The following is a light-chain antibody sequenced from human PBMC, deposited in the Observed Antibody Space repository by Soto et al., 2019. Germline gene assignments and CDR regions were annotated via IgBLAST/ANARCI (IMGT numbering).Light chain of an antibody. Sequence: QSALTQPASVSGSPGQSITISCTGTSSDVGGYNYVSWYQQHPGKAPKLMIYAVFNRPSGVSNRFTGSKSGNTPSLTISGLQADDALYNYSCSYTTSTLNVFGTGTKVTVL. CDR3: CSYTTSTLNV. J-gene: IGLJ1*01. V-gene: IGLV2-14*01. CDR2: AVF. CDR1: SSDVGGYNY.